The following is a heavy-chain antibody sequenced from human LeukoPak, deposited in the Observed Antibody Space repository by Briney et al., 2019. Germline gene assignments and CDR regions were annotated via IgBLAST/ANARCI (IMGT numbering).Heavy chain of an antibody. D-gene: IGHD1-26*01. CDR1: GGAITTTNW. J-gene: IGHJ4*02. Sequence: SETLSLTCAVSGGAITTTNWWSWVRQPPGKGLEWIGEVHLSGATNYNLSLESRVSMSIDKSKNHLSLEVTSVTAADTAIYYCTRESGAFSPFGFWGQGTLVTVSS. V-gene: IGHV4-4*02. CDR2: VHLSGAT. CDR3: TRESGAFSPFGF.